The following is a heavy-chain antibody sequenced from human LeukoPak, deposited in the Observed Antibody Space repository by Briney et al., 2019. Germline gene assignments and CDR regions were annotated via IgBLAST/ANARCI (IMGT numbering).Heavy chain of an antibody. J-gene: IGHJ5*02. Sequence: GASVKVSCKASGYTFTGYYMHWVRQAPGQGLEWMGWINPNSGGTNYAQKFQGRVTMTRDTSISTAYMELSRLRSDDTAVYYCATSLAARRTTVALNWFDPWGQGTLVTVSS. CDR3: ATSLAARRTTVALNWFDP. V-gene: IGHV1-2*02. CDR2: INPNSGGT. D-gene: IGHD6-6*01. CDR1: GYTFTGYY.